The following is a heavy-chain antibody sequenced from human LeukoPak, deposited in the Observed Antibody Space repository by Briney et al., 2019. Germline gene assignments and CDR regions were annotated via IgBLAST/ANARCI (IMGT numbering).Heavy chain of an antibody. CDR2: ISDTGGTT. V-gene: IGHV3-23*01. CDR1: GFTFSNYG. CDR3: ARGTDIVVVPAAIKYAFDI. Sequence: GGSLRLSCAASGFTFSNYGMSWVRQAPGKGLEWVSGISDTGGTTHYADSVKGRFTISRDNSKNTLSLQMKSLRAEDTAVYYCARGTDIVVVPAAIKYAFDIWGQGTMVTVSS. J-gene: IGHJ3*02. D-gene: IGHD2-2*01.